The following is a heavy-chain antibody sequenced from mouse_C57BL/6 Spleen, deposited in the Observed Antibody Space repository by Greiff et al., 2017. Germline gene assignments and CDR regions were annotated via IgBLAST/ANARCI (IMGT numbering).Heavy chain of an antibody. V-gene: IGHV1-53*01. J-gene: IGHJ1*03. D-gene: IGHD1-1*01. CDR2: INPSNGGT. CDR1: GYTFTSYW. Sequence: QVQLQQPGTELVKPGASVKLSCKASGYTFTSYWMHWVKQRPGPGLAWIGNINPSNGGTNYNEEFKSKATLTVDKSSSTAYMQLSSLTSEDSAVYYCARLLRWYFDVWGTGTTVTVSS. CDR3: ARLLRWYFDV.